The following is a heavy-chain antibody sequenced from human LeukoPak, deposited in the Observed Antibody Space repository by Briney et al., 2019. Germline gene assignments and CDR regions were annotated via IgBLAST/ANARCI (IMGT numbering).Heavy chain of an antibody. CDR2: PYTSDYT. J-gene: IGHJ4*02. CDR3: ARGAVTRDFDF. Sequence: GGSLRLSCAASGINVTSNYMTWVRQAPGKGLEWVSVPYTSDYTYYADSVKGRFTISRDNSKNTLYLQMDSLRVEDTATYFCARGAVTRDFDFWGQGVLVIVSS. D-gene: IGHD4-17*01. CDR1: GINVTSNY. V-gene: IGHV3-53*01.